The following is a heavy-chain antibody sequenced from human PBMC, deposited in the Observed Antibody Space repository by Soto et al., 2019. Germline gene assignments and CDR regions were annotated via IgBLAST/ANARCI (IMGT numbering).Heavy chain of an antibody. J-gene: IGHJ4*02. V-gene: IGHV3-30*18. CDR3: AKDLGASGWYGVDS. CDR1: GFTSSNYG. CDR2: ISYDGSNK. D-gene: IGHD6-19*01. Sequence: QVQLVKSGGGVVQPGRSLRLSCAASGFTSSNYGMHWIRQAPGKGLEGVTVISYDGSNKYYADSVKGRFTISRDNSKNTLNLQMSSLRVEDTAVYYCAKDLGASGWYGVDSWGQGTLVTVSS.